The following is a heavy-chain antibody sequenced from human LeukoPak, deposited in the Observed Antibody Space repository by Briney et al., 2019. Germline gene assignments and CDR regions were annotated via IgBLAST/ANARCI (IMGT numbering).Heavy chain of an antibody. Sequence: SETLSLTCTVSGGSISTYYWSWIRQPPGKGLEWIGSIFYSGSTDYNPSLKSRVTISVDTSKNQFSLKLNSVTAADTAVYFYARYYGSGRDPDYWGQGTLVTVSS. CDR1: GGSISTYY. D-gene: IGHD3-10*01. CDR3: ARYYGSGRDPDY. CDR2: IFYSGST. J-gene: IGHJ4*02. V-gene: IGHV4-59*05.